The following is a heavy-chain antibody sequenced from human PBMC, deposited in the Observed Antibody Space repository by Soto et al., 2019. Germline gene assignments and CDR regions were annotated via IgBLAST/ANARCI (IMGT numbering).Heavy chain of an antibody. CDR2: ISYDGNKK. V-gene: IGHV3-30*18. D-gene: IGHD1-26*01. J-gene: IGHJ6*02. Sequence: GGSLRLSCAASGLTFSSSGIHWVRQAPGKGLEWVAVISYDGNKKFHADSVEGRFTISRDNSKNTLYLQMNSLRAEDTAVYYCAKDLPPESGIYAQAYYYYGMDAWGQGTTVTVSS. CDR3: AKDLPPESGIYAQAYYYYGMDA. CDR1: GLTFSSSG.